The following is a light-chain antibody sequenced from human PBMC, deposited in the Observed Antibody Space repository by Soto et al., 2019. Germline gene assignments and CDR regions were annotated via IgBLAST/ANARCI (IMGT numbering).Light chain of an antibody. CDR2: GAS. Sequence: DIQMTQSPSSRSASIGDRITITCRASQSISTNLNWYQQKPGKAPKLLIYGASTLQNGVPSRFSGSGSATDYTLTISSLEPEDFATYYCQQSFITPPLTFGGGTKVEMK. V-gene: IGKV1-39*01. J-gene: IGKJ4*01. CDR3: QQSFITPPLT. CDR1: QSISTN.